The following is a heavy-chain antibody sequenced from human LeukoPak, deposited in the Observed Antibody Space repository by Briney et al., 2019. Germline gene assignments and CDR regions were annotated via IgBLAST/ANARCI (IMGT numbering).Heavy chain of an antibody. D-gene: IGHD3-10*01. V-gene: IGHV1-2*02. J-gene: IGHJ6*02. Sequence: GASVKVSCKASGYTFTGYYMHWVRQAPGQGLEWMGWINPNSGGTNYALKFQGRVTMTRDTSISTAYMELSRLRSDDTAVYYCARSAGDPPDYYYYGMDVWGQGTTVTVSS. CDR1: GYTFTGYY. CDR2: INPNSGGT. CDR3: ARSAGDPPDYYYYGMDV.